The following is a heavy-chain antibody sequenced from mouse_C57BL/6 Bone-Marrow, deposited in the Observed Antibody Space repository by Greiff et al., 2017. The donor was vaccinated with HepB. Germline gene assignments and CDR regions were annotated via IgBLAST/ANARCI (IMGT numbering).Heavy chain of an antibody. D-gene: IGHD2-4*01. V-gene: IGHV2-2*01. Sequence: VQGVESGPGLVQPSQSLSITCAVSGFSLTSYGVHWVRQSPGKGLEWLGVIWSGGSTDYNAAFISRLSISKDNSKSQVFFKMNSLQADDTAIYYCARGDDYFYYAMDYWGQGTSVTVSS. CDR3: ARGDDYFYYAMDY. CDR2: IWSGGST. J-gene: IGHJ4*01. CDR1: GFSLTSYG.